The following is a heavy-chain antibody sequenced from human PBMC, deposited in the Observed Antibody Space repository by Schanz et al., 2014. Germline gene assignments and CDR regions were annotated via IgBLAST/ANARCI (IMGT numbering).Heavy chain of an antibody. J-gene: IGHJ4*02. D-gene: IGHD6-19*01. Sequence: EVQLVESGGGLIQPGGSLRLSCAASGFTVSNNCMNWVRQAPGKGLEWVSVICSGGSTYYADSVKGRLTISRDNSKNTLYLQMTSPRAEDTALYYCSSRSVAHFDYWGQGTLVTVSS. CDR2: ICSGGST. V-gene: IGHV3-53*01. CDR1: GFTVSNNC. CDR3: SSRSVAHFDY.